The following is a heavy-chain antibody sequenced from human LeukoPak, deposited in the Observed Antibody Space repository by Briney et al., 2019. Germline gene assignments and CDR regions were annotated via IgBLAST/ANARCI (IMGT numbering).Heavy chain of an antibody. Sequence: EGSLRLSCAASGFAFSSYAMSWVRQAPGKGLEWVSSISASGGSTYYADSVKGRFTISRDNSKNTLYLQMNSLRAEDTAVYYCAKDFLGRGYSDVVGLVFDYWGQGTLVPVSS. CDR3: AKDFLGRGYSDVVGLVFDY. J-gene: IGHJ4*02. CDR2: ISASGGST. V-gene: IGHV3-23*01. D-gene: IGHD5-18*01. CDR1: GFAFSSYA.